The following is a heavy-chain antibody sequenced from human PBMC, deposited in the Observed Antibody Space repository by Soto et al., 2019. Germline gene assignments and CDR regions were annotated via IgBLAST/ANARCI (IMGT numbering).Heavy chain of an antibody. CDR1: GFTFSNYA. V-gene: IGHV3-23*01. CDR2: ISGAGGGT. CDR3: ATHSFDNLSAGDS. Sequence: EVQVLESGGNLVQPGGSLRLSCAASGFTFSNYAMTWVRQAPGKGLEWVSGISGAGGGTYYADSVKGRFTISRDNAKNSVYLQMNSLRAEDTAVYYCATHSFDNLSAGDSWGQGTLVTVSS. J-gene: IGHJ5*01. D-gene: IGHD3-9*01.